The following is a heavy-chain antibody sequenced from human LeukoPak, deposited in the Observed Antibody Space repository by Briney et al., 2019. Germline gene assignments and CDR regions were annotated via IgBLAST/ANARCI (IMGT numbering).Heavy chain of an antibody. D-gene: IGHD4-23*01. CDR1: GLTFDDYG. J-gene: IGHJ1*01. Sequence: GGSLRLSCAVSGLTFDDYGMHWVRQAPGKGLEWVSGISWNSDNIGYADSVKGRFTISRDNAKNSLYLQMNSLRAEDTAFYYCAKGGGNSGYFQHWGQGTLVTVSS. CDR2: ISWNSDNI. CDR3: AKGGGNSGYFQH. V-gene: IGHV3-9*01.